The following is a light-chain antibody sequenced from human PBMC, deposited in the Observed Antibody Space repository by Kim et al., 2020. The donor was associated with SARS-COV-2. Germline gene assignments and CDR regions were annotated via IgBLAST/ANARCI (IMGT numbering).Light chain of an antibody. Sequence: SAFVGDKVTIPCRASETINNWLAWYQQKPGKAPNLLIYLASTLESGVPSRFSGSGSGTEFTLTITSLQPDDFATYYCQHYIRFPYTFGQGTKLEI. CDR3: QHYIRFPYT. CDR2: LAS. CDR1: ETINNW. J-gene: IGKJ2*01. V-gene: IGKV1-5*03.